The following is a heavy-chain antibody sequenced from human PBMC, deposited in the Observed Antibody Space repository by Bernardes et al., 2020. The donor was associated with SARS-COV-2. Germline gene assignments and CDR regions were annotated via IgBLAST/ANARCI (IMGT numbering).Heavy chain of an antibody. CDR2: IEKDGSVI. CDR1: GLSNYW. CDR3: ASDFGGPSDY. V-gene: IGHV3-74*01. J-gene: IGHJ4*02. Sequence: GWSLRLSCVAPGLSNYWMHWVRQAPGKGLVWVSRIEKDGSVIDYADSVRGRFTIFRDNARDTLYLQMDSLTADDKAAYYCASDFGGPSDYWGQGTLVTLSS. D-gene: IGHD2-15*01.